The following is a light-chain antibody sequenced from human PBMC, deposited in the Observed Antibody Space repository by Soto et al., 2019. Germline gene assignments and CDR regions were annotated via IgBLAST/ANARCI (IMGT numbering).Light chain of an antibody. Sequence: EIVLTQSPGTLSLSPGERATLSCRASQSLGTNYLAWYQQKPGQAPRLLIFGASSRATGSPDRFSGSGSGTDFTLTISRLEPEDFAVYYCQQYAYSPPHTFGQGTKLEI. V-gene: IGKV3-20*01. CDR3: QQYAYSPPHT. CDR2: GAS. CDR1: QSLGTNY. J-gene: IGKJ2*01.